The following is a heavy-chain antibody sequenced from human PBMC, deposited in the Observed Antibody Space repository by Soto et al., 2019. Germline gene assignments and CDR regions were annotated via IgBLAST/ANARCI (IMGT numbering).Heavy chain of an antibody. CDR2: ITSNGGNT. J-gene: IGHJ6*02. Sequence: EVQLVESGGGLVQPGGSLRLSCAASGFTFSSYAMHWVRQAPGKGLEYVSAITSNGGNTDYASSVKGRFTISRDNSKNTLYLQMGSLRAEDMGGYCCARRIPFGYGMDVWGQGTTVTVSS. V-gene: IGHV3-64*01. CDR1: GFTFSSYA. D-gene: IGHD2-21*01. CDR3: ARRIPFGYGMDV.